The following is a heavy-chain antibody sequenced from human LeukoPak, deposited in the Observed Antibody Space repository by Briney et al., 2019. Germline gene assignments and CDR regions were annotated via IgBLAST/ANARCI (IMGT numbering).Heavy chain of an antibody. Sequence: SVKVSCKASGGTFSSYTISWVRQAPGQGLEWMGRIIPILGIANYAQKFQGRVTITADKSTSTAYMELSSLRSEDTAVYYCARDRRDGYNYLMAFDYWSQGTLVTVSS. J-gene: IGHJ4*02. CDR1: GGTFSSYT. D-gene: IGHD5-24*01. CDR3: ARDRRDGYNYLMAFDY. CDR2: IIPILGIA. V-gene: IGHV1-69*04.